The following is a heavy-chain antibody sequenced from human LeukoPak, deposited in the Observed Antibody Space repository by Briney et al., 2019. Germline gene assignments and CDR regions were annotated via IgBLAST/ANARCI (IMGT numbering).Heavy chain of an antibody. V-gene: IGHV4-4*07. CDR1: GASISAFH. D-gene: IGHD2-2*01. J-gene: IGHJ6*03. Sequence: SETLSLTCTVSGASISAFHWTWFRQPAGKGLEWIGLIYSSGSTLFNPSLKSRVAMSVDLTKNQLSLKLTSVTAADTAVYYCARDSWDIVVVPAATYYYYMDVWGKGTTVTVSS. CDR3: ARDSWDIVVVPAATYYYYMDV. CDR2: IYSSGST.